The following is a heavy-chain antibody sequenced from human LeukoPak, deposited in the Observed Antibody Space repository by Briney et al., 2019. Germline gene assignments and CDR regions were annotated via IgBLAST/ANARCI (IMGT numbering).Heavy chain of an antibody. J-gene: IGHJ6*02. CDR2: INYSGST. Sequence: PSETLSLTCAVYGGSFSGYYWSWIRQPPGKGLEWIGEINYSGSTNYNPSLKSRVTISVDTSKNQFSLKLSSVTDADTAVYYCAVGKQRRYYGMDVWGQGTTVTVSS. D-gene: IGHD4-23*01. V-gene: IGHV4-34*01. CDR1: GGSFSGYY. CDR3: AVGKQRRYYGMDV.